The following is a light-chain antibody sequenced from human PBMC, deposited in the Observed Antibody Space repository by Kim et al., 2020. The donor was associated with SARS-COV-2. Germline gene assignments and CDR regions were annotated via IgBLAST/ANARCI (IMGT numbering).Light chain of an antibody. J-gene: IGLJ2*01. CDR2: EDN. V-gene: IGLV6-57*04. Sequence: NFMLAQPHSVSGSPGKTVTISCTRSSGSTARNYVQWYRQRPGSAPSILIFEDNRRLAGVSDRFSGSIDSSSNSASLTISGLRTEDEADYYCQSYDSSSRVFGGGTQLTVL. CDR3: QSYDSSSRV. CDR1: SGSTARNY.